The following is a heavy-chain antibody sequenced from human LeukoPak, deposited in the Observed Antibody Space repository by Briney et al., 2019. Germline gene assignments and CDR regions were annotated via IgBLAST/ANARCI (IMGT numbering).Heavy chain of an antibody. J-gene: IGHJ4*02. CDR3: ARVPQARGVLWYSSSWYYFDY. CDR2: ISAYNGNT. V-gene: IGHV1-18*01. CDR1: GYTFTSYG. D-gene: IGHD6-13*01. Sequence: ASAKVSCKASGYTFTSYGISWVRQAPGQGLEWMGWISAYNGNTNYAQKLQGRVTMTTDTSTSTAYMELRSLRSDDTAVYYCARVPQARGVLWYSSSWYYFDYWGQGTLVTVSS.